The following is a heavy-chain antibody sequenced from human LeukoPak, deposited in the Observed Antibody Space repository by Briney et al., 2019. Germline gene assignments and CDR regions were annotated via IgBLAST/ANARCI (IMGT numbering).Heavy chain of an antibody. J-gene: IGHJ6*03. D-gene: IGHD1/OR15-1a*01. CDR2: MGTHTNK. Sequence: GGSLRLSCAASGFAFSSFDMHWVRRPRGQGREGVSTMGTHTNKHHPGSVEGRFTLPRDNAKNSLYLQMNRLTAGDTAVYYCASGPPRGTYYSMDVWGKGTTVTVSS. V-gene: IGHV3-13*01. CDR1: GFAFSSFD. CDR3: ASGPPRGTYYSMDV.